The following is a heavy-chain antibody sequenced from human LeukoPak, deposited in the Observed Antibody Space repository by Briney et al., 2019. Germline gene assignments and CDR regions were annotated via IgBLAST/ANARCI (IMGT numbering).Heavy chain of an antibody. Sequence: GGSLRLSCAASGFTVSNNYMSWVRQAPGKGLEWVSVVYTGGSTYYTDSVKGRFTISRDISKNTLYLQMNSLRAEDTAVYYCAREKQLWGGFDHWGQGILVTVSS. D-gene: IGHD5-18*01. CDR3: AREKQLWGGFDH. J-gene: IGHJ4*02. V-gene: IGHV3-66*01. CDR2: VYTGGST. CDR1: GFTVSNNY.